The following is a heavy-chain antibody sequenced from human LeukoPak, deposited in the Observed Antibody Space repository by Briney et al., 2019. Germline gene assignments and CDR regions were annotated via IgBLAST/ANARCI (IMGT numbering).Heavy chain of an antibody. J-gene: IGHJ6*03. CDR1: GFTFSSYA. D-gene: IGHD3-22*01. Sequence: GGSLRLSCAASGFTFSSYAMNWVRQAPGKGLEWVSAISGSGGSTYYADSVKGRFTISRDNSKNTLYLQMNSLRAEDTAVYYCARGYYDSSGDLYYYYYMDVWGKGTTVTISS. CDR2: ISGSGGST. V-gene: IGHV3-23*01. CDR3: ARGYYDSSGDLYYYYYMDV.